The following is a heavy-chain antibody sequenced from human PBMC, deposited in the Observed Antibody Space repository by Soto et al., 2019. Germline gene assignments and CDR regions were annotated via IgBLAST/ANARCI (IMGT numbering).Heavy chain of an antibody. CDR3: TGEVASGY. CDR2: ISRDGGTK. D-gene: IGHD2-8*02. Sequence: QVQLVESGGGVVQPGRSLRLSCAVSGFTVSTYGMHWVRQAPGKGLEWVAVISRDGGTKYYADSVKGRFTISRDNSRNTLFLEMNSLRGDDMGVYYCTGEVASGYWVQGALVTVSS. CDR1: GFTVSTYG. V-gene: IGHV3-30*03. J-gene: IGHJ4*02.